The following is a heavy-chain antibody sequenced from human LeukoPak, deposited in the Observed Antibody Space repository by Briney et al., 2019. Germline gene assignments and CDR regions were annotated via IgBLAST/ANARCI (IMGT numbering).Heavy chain of an antibody. CDR2: ISGSGGTT. Sequence: GGSLRLSCAASGFSFSSYAMSWVRQAPGKGLEWVSAISGSGGTTYYADSVKGRFTISRDNSKNTLYLQMNSLRVEDTAVYYCAKVGATLYYFDYWGQGYLVTVSS. CDR3: AKVGATLYYFDY. D-gene: IGHD1-26*01. CDR1: GFSFSSYA. J-gene: IGHJ4*02. V-gene: IGHV3-23*01.